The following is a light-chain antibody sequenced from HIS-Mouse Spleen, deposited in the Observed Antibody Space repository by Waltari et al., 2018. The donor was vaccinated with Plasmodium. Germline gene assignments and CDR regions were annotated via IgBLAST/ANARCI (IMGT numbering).Light chain of an antibody. J-gene: IGLJ3*02. CDR2: EDS. CDR3: YSTDSSGNHRV. Sequence: SYELTQPPSVSVSPGQTARTPCSGAALPTTFAYWYQQKSGQAPVLVIYEDSKRPSGIPERFSGSSSGTMATLTISGAQVEDEADYYCYSTDSSGNHRVFGGGTKLTVL. CDR1: ALPTTF. V-gene: IGLV3-10*01.